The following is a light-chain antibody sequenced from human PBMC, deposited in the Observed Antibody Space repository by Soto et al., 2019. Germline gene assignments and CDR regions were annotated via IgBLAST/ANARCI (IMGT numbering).Light chain of an antibody. CDR3: QQYNHWPPLT. CDR2: RAS. V-gene: IGKV3-15*01. J-gene: IGKJ4*01. CDR1: QSVGRN. Sequence: EIVMTQSPATLSVSPGERATLSCRASQSVGRNLAWYQQKPGQAPRLLIYRASTRATGIPARFSGSGSGTEFTLTISSLQSEDFAIYSCQQYNHWPPLTFGGGTKVEIK.